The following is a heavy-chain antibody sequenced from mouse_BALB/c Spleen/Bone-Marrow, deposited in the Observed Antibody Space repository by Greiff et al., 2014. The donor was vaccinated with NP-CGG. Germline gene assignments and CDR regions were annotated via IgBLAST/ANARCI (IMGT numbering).Heavy chain of an antibody. CDR1: DFNIKDAY. D-gene: IGHD1-1*01. Sequence: VQLQQSGAELVKPGASVKLSCTASDFNIKDAYMHWVKQRPEQGLEWIGRIDPANVNTKYDTKFQGKATITADTSSNKAYLLLSSLTSEDTAVYYCAVYYYGRSSFAYWGQGTLVTVSA. V-gene: IGHV14-3*02. CDR3: AVYYYGRSSFAY. J-gene: IGHJ3*01. CDR2: IDPANVNT.